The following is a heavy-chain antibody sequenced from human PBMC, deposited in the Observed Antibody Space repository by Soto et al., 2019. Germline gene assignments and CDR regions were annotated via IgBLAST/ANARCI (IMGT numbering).Heavy chain of an antibody. CDR2: VWSDGSKK. V-gene: IGHV3-33*01. CDR1: GFTFSTYG. D-gene: IGHD3-9*01. J-gene: IGHJ4*02. Sequence: QVQVVESGGGVVQPGRSLRLSCAASGFTFSTYGMHWVRQAPGKGLEWVALVWSDGSKKYYADSVKGRFTISRDNSKDTLHLQMNSVRAEDMAVYYCVRVFDTYYFDLWGQGTLVTVST. CDR3: VRVFDTYYFDL.